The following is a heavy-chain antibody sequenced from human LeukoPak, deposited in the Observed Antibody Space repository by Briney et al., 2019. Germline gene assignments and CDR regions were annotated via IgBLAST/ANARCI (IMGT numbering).Heavy chain of an antibody. CDR3: ATSAAGFDY. CDR2: ISGNSGST. Sequence: GGSLRLSCEASGFTFSSYAMSWVRQAPGKGLEWVSGISGNSGSTYYADSVKGRFTISRDNSKNSLYLQMNSLRDEDTALYYCATSAAGFDYWGQGTLVTVSS. J-gene: IGHJ4*02. D-gene: IGHD6-13*01. CDR1: GFTFSSYA. V-gene: IGHV3-23*01.